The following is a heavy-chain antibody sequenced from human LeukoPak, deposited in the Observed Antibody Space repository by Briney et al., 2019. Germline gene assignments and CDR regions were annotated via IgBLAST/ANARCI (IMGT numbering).Heavy chain of an antibody. CDR2: IRDSGSST. CDR1: GFTFSSYA. D-gene: IGHD5-24*01. Sequence: GGSLRLSCAASGFTFSSYAMSWVRQAPGKGLEWVSAIRDSGSSTHYADSVKGRFTTSRDNSKNTLFLQMNSLRAEDTAVYYCARDWVRDEGYWGQGTLVTVSS. CDR3: ARDWVRDEGY. V-gene: IGHV3-23*01. J-gene: IGHJ4*02.